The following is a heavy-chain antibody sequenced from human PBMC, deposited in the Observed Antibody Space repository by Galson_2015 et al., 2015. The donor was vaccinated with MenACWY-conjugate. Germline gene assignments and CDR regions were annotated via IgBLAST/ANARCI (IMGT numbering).Heavy chain of an antibody. V-gene: IGHV5-51*01. Sequence: SGAEVEKPGESLQISCKGSGYSFTTYWIGWVRQMPGKGLEWMGFISPGDSYTRYNPAFQGQVTISADKSISTAYLQWNSLQASDTAMYYCTRHPPGGRGMDVWGQGTTVTVSS. CDR2: ISPGDSYT. CDR1: GYSFTTYW. D-gene: IGHD1-26*01. J-gene: IGHJ6*02. CDR3: TRHPPGGRGMDV.